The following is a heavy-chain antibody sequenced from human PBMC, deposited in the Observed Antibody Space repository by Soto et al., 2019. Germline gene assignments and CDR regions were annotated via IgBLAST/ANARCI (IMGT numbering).Heavy chain of an antibody. D-gene: IGHD6-19*01. CDR3: ARVGDDSSGWYGKVYYFDY. J-gene: IGHJ4*02. V-gene: IGHV3-48*03. CDR1: GFTFSSYE. CDR2: ISSSGSTI. Sequence: EVQLVESGGGLVQPGGSLRLSCAASGFTFSSYEMNWVRQAPGKGLEWVSYISSSGSTIYYADSVKGRFTISRDNAKNSLYLQINSLRAEDTAVYYCARVGDDSSGWYGKVYYFDYWGQGTLVTVSS.